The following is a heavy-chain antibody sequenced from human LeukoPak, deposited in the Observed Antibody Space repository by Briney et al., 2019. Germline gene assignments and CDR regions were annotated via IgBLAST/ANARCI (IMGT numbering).Heavy chain of an antibody. D-gene: IGHD3-22*01. CDR3: ARVLDGSGYYLTYYYYGMDV. Sequence: GGSLRLSCAASAFTFSNYAMHWVRQAPGEGLEWVAVISYDGSDKYYADSVKGRFTISRDNSKNTLYLQMNSLRAEDTAVYYCARVLDGSGYYLTYYYYGMDVWGQGTTVSVSS. V-gene: IGHV3-30*04. CDR1: AFTFSNYA. CDR2: ISYDGSDK. J-gene: IGHJ6*02.